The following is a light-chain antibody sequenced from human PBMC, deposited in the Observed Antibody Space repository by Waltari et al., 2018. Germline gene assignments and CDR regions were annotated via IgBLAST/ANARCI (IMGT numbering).Light chain of an antibody. CDR1: SSDVGGYEY. Sequence: QSALTQPASVSGSPGQSITISCTGTSSDVGGYEYVSWYQQHPGKAPKLLIYDVTNRPSGVSDRFSGSKSGKTASLTVSGLQGEDEADYSCSSYSSSGTLVFGGGTKVTVL. CDR3: SSYSSSGTLV. CDR2: DVT. V-gene: IGLV2-14*01. J-gene: IGLJ3*02.